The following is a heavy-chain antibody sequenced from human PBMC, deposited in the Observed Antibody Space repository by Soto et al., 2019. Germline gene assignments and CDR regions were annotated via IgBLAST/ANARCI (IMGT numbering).Heavy chain of an antibody. V-gene: IGHV6-1*01. CDR3: AREGRLAASIFHNWFDP. CDR1: GGSVSNNSAA. CDR2: TYYRSKWFN. D-gene: IGHD3-3*02. Sequence: SQTLSLTCAISGGSVSNNSAAWNWIRQSPSRGLELLGRTYYRSKWFNNYALSVKGRITINPDTSKNQFSLQLNSVTPEDTAVYYCAREGRLAASIFHNWFDPWGQGTLVTVSS. J-gene: IGHJ5*02.